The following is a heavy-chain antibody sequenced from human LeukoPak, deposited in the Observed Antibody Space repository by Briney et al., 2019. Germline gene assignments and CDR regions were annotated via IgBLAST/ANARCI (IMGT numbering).Heavy chain of an antibody. J-gene: IGHJ3*02. Sequence: GGSLRLSCAASGFTFSSYSMNWVRQAPRKGLEWVSYISSSSSTIYYADSVKGRFTISRDNAKNSLYLQMNSLRAEDTAVYYCARIETYYYDSSGSRNDAFDIWGQGTMVTVSS. CDR2: ISSSSSTI. CDR3: ARIETYYYDSSGSRNDAFDI. V-gene: IGHV3-48*04. CDR1: GFTFSSYS. D-gene: IGHD3-22*01.